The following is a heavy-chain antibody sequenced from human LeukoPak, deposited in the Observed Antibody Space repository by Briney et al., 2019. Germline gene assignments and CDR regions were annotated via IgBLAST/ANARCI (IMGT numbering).Heavy chain of an antibody. Sequence: SETLSLTCTVSGGSISSYCWSWIRQPPGKGLEWIGYIYYSGSTNYNPSLKSRVTISVDTSKNQFSLKLSSVTAADTAVYYCARQEKRDAFDIWGQGTMVTVSS. CDR3: ARQEKRDAFDI. CDR1: GGSISSYC. CDR2: IYYSGST. J-gene: IGHJ3*02. V-gene: IGHV4-59*08.